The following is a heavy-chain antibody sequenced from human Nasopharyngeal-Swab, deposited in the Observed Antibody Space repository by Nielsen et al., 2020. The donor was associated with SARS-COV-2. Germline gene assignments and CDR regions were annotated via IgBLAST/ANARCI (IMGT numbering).Heavy chain of an antibody. CDR1: GFTFSNYW. V-gene: IGHV3-7*01. D-gene: IGHD1-7*01. J-gene: IGHJ4*02. CDR3: ATNWDYRFDY. Sequence: GGSLRLSCAASGFTFSNYWMSWVRQAPGKGLEWVANIVQDGSESHYVDSVKGRFTISRDNAWNSLYLQMNSLRAEDTAVYYCATNWDYRFDYWGQGTLVTVSS. CDR2: IVQDGSES.